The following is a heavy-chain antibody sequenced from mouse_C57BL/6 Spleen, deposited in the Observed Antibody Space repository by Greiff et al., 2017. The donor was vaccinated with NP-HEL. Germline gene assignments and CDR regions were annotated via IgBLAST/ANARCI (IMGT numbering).Heavy chain of an antibody. CDR3: VRHEDYDSFSY. CDR1: GFSFNTYA. V-gene: IGHV10-1*01. D-gene: IGHD1-1*01. Sequence: EVQLVESGGGLVQPKGSLKLSCAASGFSFNTYAMNWVRQAPGKGLEWVARIRSKSNNYATYYADSVKDRFTISRDDSESMLYLQMNNLKTEGTAMYYCVRHEDYDSFSYWGQGTLVTVSA. J-gene: IGHJ3*01. CDR2: IRSKSNNYAT.